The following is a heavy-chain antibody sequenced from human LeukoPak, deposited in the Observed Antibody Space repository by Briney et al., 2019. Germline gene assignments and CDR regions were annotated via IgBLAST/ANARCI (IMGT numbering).Heavy chain of an antibody. V-gene: IGHV4-59*08. CDR1: GGSISSYY. CDR2: IYYSGST. Sequence: SETLSLTCTVSGGSISSYYWSWIRQPPGKGLEWIGYIYYSGSTNYNPSLKSRVTISVDTSKNQFSLKLSSVTAADTAVYYCARFYGGNNDYYYYYGMDVWGQGTTVTVSS. D-gene: IGHD4-23*01. CDR3: ARFYGGNNDYYYYYGMDV. J-gene: IGHJ6*02.